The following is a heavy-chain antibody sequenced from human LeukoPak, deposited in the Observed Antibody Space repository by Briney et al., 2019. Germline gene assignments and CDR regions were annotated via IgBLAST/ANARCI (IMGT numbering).Heavy chain of an antibody. D-gene: IGHD5-18*01. J-gene: IGHJ4*02. CDR1: GGSFSGYY. CDR2: INHSGST. V-gene: IGHV4-34*01. CDR3: ASLHVDTVWNWYFDY. Sequence: SETLSLTCAVYGGSFSGYYWGWIRQPPGKGLEWIGEINHSGSTNYNPSLKSRVTISVDTSKNQFSLKLSSVTAADTAVHYCASLHVDTVWNWYFDYWGQGTLVTVSS.